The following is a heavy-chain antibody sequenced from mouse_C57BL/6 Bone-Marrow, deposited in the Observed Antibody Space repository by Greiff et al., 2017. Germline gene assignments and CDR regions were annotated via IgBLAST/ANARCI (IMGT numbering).Heavy chain of an antibody. CDR1: GYAFSSSW. D-gene: IGHD1-1*01. J-gene: IGHJ1*03. Sequence: VQLQQSGPELVKPGASVKISCKASGYAFSSSWMNWVKQRPGKGLEWIGRIYPGDGDPNYNGKFKGKATLTADKSSSTAYMQLSSLTSEDSAVYFCARSGIYYYGSSTGYFDVWGTGTTVTVSS. CDR3: ARSGIYYYGSSTGYFDV. V-gene: IGHV1-82*01. CDR2: IYPGDGDP.